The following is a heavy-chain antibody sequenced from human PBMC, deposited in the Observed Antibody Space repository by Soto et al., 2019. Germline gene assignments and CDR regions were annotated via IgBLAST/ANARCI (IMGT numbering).Heavy chain of an antibody. Sequence: EVQLVESGGGLVQPGGSLRLSCAASGFTFSSYSMKWVRQAPGKGLEWVSYISSSSSTIYYADSVKGRFTISRDTAKNPLDLQMNSLRDEDTAVYYCASDLAAPNWFAPWGQGTLVTVSS. V-gene: IGHV3-48*02. CDR1: GFTFSSYS. J-gene: IGHJ5*02. CDR2: ISSSSSTI. CDR3: ASDLAAPNWFAP.